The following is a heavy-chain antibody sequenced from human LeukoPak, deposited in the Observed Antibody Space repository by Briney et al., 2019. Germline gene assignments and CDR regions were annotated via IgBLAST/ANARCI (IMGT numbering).Heavy chain of an antibody. D-gene: IGHD3-9*01. CDR3: AKDGPYHDILTGYRRTSAYYFDY. V-gene: IGHV3-30*02. Sequence: GGSLRLSCAASGFTFSNYGMHWVRQAPGKGLEWVAFIRYDETYKYYGDSVKGRFTISRDKSKNTLNLQMNSLRAEDTAVYYCAKDGPYHDILTGYRRTSAYYFDYWGQGTLVTVSS. CDR1: GFTFSNYG. J-gene: IGHJ4*02. CDR2: IRYDETYK.